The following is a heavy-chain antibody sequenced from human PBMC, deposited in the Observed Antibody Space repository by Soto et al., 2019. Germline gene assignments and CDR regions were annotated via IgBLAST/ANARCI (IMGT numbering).Heavy chain of an antibody. D-gene: IGHD2-15*01. V-gene: IGHV3-30-3*01. CDR1: GFTFSPYA. CDR2: IADDVSKN. CDR3: ARDRESRVRGWGMDV. J-gene: IGHJ6*02. Sequence: QVQLVESGGGVVQPGRSLRLSCAASGFTFSPYAIHWVRQAPGKGLEWVAVIADDVSKNYYADSVKGRFTISRDNSKNTLYLQMNSLRAEDTAVYYCARDRESRVRGWGMDVWGQGTTVTVSS.